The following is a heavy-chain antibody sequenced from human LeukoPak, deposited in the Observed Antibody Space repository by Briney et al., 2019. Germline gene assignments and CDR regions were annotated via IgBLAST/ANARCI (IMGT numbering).Heavy chain of an antibody. CDR2: IYHSGST. D-gene: IGHD1-26*01. V-gene: IGHV4-39*07. CDR3: ARSAGSYAPDFDY. CDR1: GGSISTSSYY. J-gene: IGHJ4*02. Sequence: KTSETLSLTCTVSGGSISTSSYYWGWVRQPPGKGLEWIGEIYHSGSTNYNPSLKSRVTISVDKSKNQFSLKLSSVTAADTAVYYCARSAGSYAPDFDYWGQGTLVTVSS.